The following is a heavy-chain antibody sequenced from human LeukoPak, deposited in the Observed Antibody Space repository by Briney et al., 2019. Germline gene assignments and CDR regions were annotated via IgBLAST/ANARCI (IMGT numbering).Heavy chain of an antibody. J-gene: IGHJ4*02. CDR1: GGSISSGGYY. CDR2: IYYSGNT. Sequence: SQTLSLTCTVSGGSISSGGYYWSWIRQHPGKGLEWIGYIYYSGNTFYNPALKSRATISVDTSKNQFSLTLSSVTAADTAVYYCARVETTMIRYWGQGTLVAVSS. V-gene: IGHV4-31*03. D-gene: IGHD3-16*01. CDR3: ARVETTMIRY.